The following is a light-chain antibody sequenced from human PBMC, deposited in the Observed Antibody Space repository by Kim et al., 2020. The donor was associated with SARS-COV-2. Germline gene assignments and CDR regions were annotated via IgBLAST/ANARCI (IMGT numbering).Light chain of an antibody. Sequence: EIVMTQSPATLSVSPGERATLSCGASQSVGSNLAWYQQKPGQAPRLLIYGASTRATGFPARFSGSGSGTEFTLTISSLQSEDFAVYYCQQYNNWPPYIFGQGTKLDI. J-gene: IGKJ2*01. V-gene: IGKV3-15*01. CDR1: QSVGSN. CDR2: GAS. CDR3: QQYNNWPPYI.